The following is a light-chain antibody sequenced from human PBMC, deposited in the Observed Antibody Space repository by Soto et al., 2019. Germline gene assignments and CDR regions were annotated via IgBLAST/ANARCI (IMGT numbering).Light chain of an antibody. J-gene: IGLJ3*02. CDR3: SSYTTTTTWL. CDR1: ITDVGTFNY. CDR2: EVT. V-gene: IGLV2-14*01. Sequence: QSVLTQPASVSGSPGQSITISCIGTITDVGTFNYVSWYHQHPGKAPKLIIYEVTNRPSGVSFRFSGSKSGNTASLTISGLRAEDEGDYFCSSYTTTTTWLFGGGTKLTVL.